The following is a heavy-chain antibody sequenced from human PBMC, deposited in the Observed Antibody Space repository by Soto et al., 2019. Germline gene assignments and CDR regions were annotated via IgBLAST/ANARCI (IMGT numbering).Heavy chain of an antibody. J-gene: IGHJ4*02. CDR2: ISAYNGDT. Sequence: ASVKVSCKTSGYSFTSHGISWLRRAPGRGLEWMGWISAYNGDTKYAQRVRARVSMTTDTSTATACIELRSLRFDDTALYFCAGTHSQPDYLEFFDFWGQGTPGTVSS. CDR3: AGTHSQPDYLEFFDF. D-gene: IGHD3-10*01. CDR1: GYSFTSHG. V-gene: IGHV1-18*04.